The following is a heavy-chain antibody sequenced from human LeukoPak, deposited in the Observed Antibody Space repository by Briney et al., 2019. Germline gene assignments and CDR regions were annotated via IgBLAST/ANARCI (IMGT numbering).Heavy chain of an antibody. CDR2: FDPEDGET. D-gene: IGHD5-12*01. CDR1: GYTLTELS. J-gene: IGHJ4*02. CDR3: ATGRSWLRFGGY. Sequence: ASVKVSCKVSGYTLTELSMHWVRQAPGKGLEGMGGFDPEDGETIYAQKFQGRVTMTEDTSTDTAYMELSSLRSEDTAVYYCATGRSWLRFGGYWGQGTLVTVSS. V-gene: IGHV1-24*01.